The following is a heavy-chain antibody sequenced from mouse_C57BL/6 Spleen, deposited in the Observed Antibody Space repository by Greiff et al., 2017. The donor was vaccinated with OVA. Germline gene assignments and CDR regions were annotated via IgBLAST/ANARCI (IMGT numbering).Heavy chain of an antibody. CDR1: GFTFSSYA. Sequence: EVKVVESGGGLVKPGGSLKLSCAASGFTFSSYAMSWVRQTPEKRLEWVATISDGGSYTYYPDNVKGRFTISRDNAKNNLYLQMSHLKSEDTAMYYCARDRIITSGFAYWGQGTLVTVSA. J-gene: IGHJ3*01. D-gene: IGHD1-1*01. CDR3: ARDRIITSGFAY. V-gene: IGHV5-4*01. CDR2: ISDGGSYT.